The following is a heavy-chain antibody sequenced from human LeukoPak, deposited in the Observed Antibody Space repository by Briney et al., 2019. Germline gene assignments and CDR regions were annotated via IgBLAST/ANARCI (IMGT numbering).Heavy chain of an antibody. CDR3: ARDMHYNLDY. J-gene: IGHJ4*02. Sequence: GGSLRLACAASGFTFSSYAMSWVRQAPGKGLVWVLRIDIDGNTVYADPVKGRFTISRDNAKSTLYLEMNSLRAEDTAVYYCARDMHYNLDYWPRGTVVTVSP. CDR1: GFTFSSYA. V-gene: IGHV3-74*01. D-gene: IGHD1-1*01. CDR2: IDIDGNT.